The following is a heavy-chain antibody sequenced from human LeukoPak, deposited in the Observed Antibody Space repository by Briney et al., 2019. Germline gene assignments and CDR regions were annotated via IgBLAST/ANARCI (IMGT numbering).Heavy chain of an antibody. Sequence: ASVQVSCKASGYTFTSHYMSWVRQAPGQGPEWMGIINPSGGSTSYAQKFQGRVTMTRDTSTSTDYMELSSLRSEDTAVYYCARVASGSYSVSDYWGQGTLVTVSS. J-gene: IGHJ4*02. CDR1: GYTFTSHY. V-gene: IGHV1-46*01. CDR2: INPSGGST. CDR3: ARVASGSYSVSDY. D-gene: IGHD1-26*01.